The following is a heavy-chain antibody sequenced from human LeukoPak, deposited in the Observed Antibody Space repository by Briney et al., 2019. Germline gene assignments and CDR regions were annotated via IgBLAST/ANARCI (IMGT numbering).Heavy chain of an antibody. CDR2: IIPILGIA. CDR3: ARDGGPSSGSYIDY. D-gene: IGHD1-26*01. J-gene: IGHJ4*02. CDR1: GGTFSSYA. Sequence: SVKVSCKASGGTFSSYAISWVRQAPGQGLEWMGRIIPILGIANYAQKFQGRVTITADKSTSTAYMELSSLRSEDTAVYYCARDGGPSSGSYIDYWGQGTLVTVSS. V-gene: IGHV1-69*04.